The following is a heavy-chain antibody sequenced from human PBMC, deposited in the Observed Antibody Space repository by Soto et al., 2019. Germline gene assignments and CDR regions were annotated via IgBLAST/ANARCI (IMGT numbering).Heavy chain of an antibody. CDR3: AKDHRGSLTDAFDI. J-gene: IGHJ3*02. D-gene: IGHD3-10*01. CDR2: ISWNSGSI. Sequence: PGGSLRLSCAASGFTLDDYAMHWVRQAPGKGLEWVSGISWNSGSIGYADSVKGRFTISRDNAKNSLYLQMNSLRAEDTALYYCAKDHRGSLTDAFDIWGQGTMVTVSS. CDR1: GFTLDDYA. V-gene: IGHV3-9*01.